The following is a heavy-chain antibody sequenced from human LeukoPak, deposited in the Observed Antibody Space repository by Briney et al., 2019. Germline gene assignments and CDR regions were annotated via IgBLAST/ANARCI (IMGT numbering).Heavy chain of an antibody. CDR1: GFTFTSWA. Sequence: PGGSLRLSCAAHGFTFTSWAMSWVRQAPGKGLEWVSGVSGNGVNTYYVDSVKGRFTISRDNSKNTLFLQMNSLRADDTAVYYCARVDHGWYTFDYWGQGTLVTVPP. D-gene: IGHD6-19*01. CDR2: VSGNGVNT. CDR3: ARVDHGWYTFDY. J-gene: IGHJ4*02. V-gene: IGHV3-23*01.